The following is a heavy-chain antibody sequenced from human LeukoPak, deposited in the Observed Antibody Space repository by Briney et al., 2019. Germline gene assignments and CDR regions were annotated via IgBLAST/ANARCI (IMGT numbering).Heavy chain of an antibody. CDR2: MNPNSGNT. J-gene: IGHJ3*02. D-gene: IGHD2-21*02. CDR3: ARVKASVTAPPSSAFDI. V-gene: IGHV1-8*03. CDR1: GYTFTSYD. Sequence: ASVKVSCKASGYTFTSYDINWVRQATGQGLEWMGWMNPNSGNTGYAQKFQGRVTITRNTSISTAYMELRSLRSDDTAVYYCARVKASVTAPPSSAFDIWGQGTMVTVSS.